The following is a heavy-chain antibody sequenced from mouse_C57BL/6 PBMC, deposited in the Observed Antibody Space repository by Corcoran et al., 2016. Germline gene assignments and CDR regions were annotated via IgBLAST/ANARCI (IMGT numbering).Heavy chain of an antibody. J-gene: IGHJ2*01. Sequence: QIQLVQSGPELKKPGETVKISCKASGYTFTTYGMSWVKQAPGKGLKWMGWINTYSGVPTYADDFKGRFAFSLETSASTAYLQINNLKNEDTATYFGARCDDGSYYFDYWGQGTTLTVSS. V-gene: IGHV9-3*01. CDR1: GYTFTTYG. CDR2: INTYSGVP. CDR3: ARCDDGSYYFDY. D-gene: IGHD2-3*01.